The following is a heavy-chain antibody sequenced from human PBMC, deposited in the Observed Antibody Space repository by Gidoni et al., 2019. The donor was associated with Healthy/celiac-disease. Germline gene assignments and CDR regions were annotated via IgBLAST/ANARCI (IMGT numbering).Heavy chain of an antibody. Sequence: QVQLVQSGAEVKKPGASVKVSCKTSGYIFSSYGISWVREAPGQGLEWMGWISGYNGATNYAQKLQGRVTMTTDTSTNTAYMELRSLSSDDTAVYYCAVNSGSYPVGYFDYWGQGALVTVSS. CDR1: GYIFSSYG. D-gene: IGHD1-26*01. V-gene: IGHV1-18*01. J-gene: IGHJ4*02. CDR3: AVNSGSYPVGYFDY. CDR2: ISGYNGAT.